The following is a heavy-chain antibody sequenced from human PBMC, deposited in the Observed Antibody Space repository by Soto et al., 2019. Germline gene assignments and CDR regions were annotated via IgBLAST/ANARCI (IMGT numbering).Heavy chain of an antibody. CDR2: ISGSGFKK. CDR3: AKTQCVELVPLSTVHSFDP. Sequence: PGGSLRLSCAASGFIFENFGMSWVRQAPGKGLEWISSISGSGFKKYYADSVKGRFTISRDNSKSTVYLELNNLSAEETAVYHCAKTQCVELVPLSTVHSFDPWGQGSLVTVSP. V-gene: IGHV3-23*01. D-gene: IGHD1-26*01. CDR1: GFIFENFG. J-gene: IGHJ5*02.